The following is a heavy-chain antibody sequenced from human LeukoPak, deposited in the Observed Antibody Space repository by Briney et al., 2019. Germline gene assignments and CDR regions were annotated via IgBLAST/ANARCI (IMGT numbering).Heavy chain of an antibody. J-gene: IGHJ4*02. CDR3: ARHSYIGTLRYFDWLPGDLDY. V-gene: IGHV4-61*08. D-gene: IGHD3-9*01. CDR2: IYYSGST. Sequence: PSETLSLTCTVSGGSISSGGYYWSWIRQHPGTGLEWIGYIYYSGSTNYNPSLKSRVTISVDTSKNQFSLKLSSVTAADTAVYYCARHSYIGTLRYFDWLPGDLDYWGQGTLVTVSS. CDR1: GGSISSGGYY.